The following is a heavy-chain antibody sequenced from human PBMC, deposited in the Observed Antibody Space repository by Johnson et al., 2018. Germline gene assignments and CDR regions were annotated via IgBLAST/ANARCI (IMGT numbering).Heavy chain of an antibody. Sequence: VQLVQSGGGLVQPGRSLRLSCTASGFTFGDYAMSWFRQAPGKGLEWVSAISGSGGCTYYADSVTGRFTISRDNSKNTLYLQMNSLRAEDTAVYYCAKAGVGYCSSTSCHNYYYYYMDVWGKGTTVTVSS. J-gene: IGHJ6*03. CDR3: AKAGVGYCSSTSCHNYYYYYMDV. CDR1: GFTFGDYA. D-gene: IGHD2-2*02. CDR2: ISGSGGCT. V-gene: IGHV3-23*04.